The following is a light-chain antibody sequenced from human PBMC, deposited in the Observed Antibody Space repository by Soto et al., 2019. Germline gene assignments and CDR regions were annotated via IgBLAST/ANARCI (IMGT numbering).Light chain of an antibody. CDR3: QQDNNYSQWT. CDR1: QSISSW. Sequence: DIQMTQSPSTLSASVGDRVTITCRASQSISSWLAWYQQKPGKAPKLLIYDASSMESGVPSRFSGSGARTEFTLAISSLQPDDFGTYFCQQDNNYSQWTCGQGTKVEIK. CDR2: DAS. V-gene: IGKV1-5*01. J-gene: IGKJ1*01.